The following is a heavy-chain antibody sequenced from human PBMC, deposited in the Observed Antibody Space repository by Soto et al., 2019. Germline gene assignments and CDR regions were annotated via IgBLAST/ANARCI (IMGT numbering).Heavy chain of an antibody. V-gene: IGHV1-69*06. CDR3: AWKDYYYGMDV. Sequence: SVKVSCKASGGTFSSYAISWVRQAPGQGHEWMGGIIPIFGTANYAQKFQGGVTITADKSTSTAYMELSSLRSEDTAVYYCAWKDYYYGMDVWGQGTTVTVSS. CDR1: GGTFSSYA. CDR2: IIPIFGTA. J-gene: IGHJ6*02. D-gene: IGHD1-1*01.